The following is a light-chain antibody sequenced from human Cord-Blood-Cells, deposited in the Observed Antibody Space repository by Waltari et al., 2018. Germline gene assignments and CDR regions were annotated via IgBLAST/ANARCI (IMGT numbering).Light chain of an antibody. V-gene: IGLV2-18*02. CDR1: SSDVGSYNR. CDR3: SSYTSSSTWV. CDR2: EVS. J-gene: IGLJ3*02. Sequence: QSALTQPPSVSGSPGPSVTISCTGTSSDVGSYNRVPWYQQPPGTAPKLMIYEVSNRPSGVPDRFSGSKSGNTASLTISGLQAEDEADYYCSSYTSSSTWVFGGGTKLTVL.